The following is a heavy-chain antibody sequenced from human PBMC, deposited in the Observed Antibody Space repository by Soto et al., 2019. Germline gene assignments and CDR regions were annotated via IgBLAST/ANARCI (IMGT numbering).Heavy chain of an antibody. V-gene: IGHV3-23*01. D-gene: IGHD6-6*01. J-gene: IGHJ4*02. CDR2: ISGGGEST. CDR3: AKGGKFSSSYVLDC. Sequence: GGSLRLSCAASGYTFGTYAMTWVRQAPGKGLEWVSIISGGGESTNYADSVRGRFTISRDNPKSTLYLEMNSLRVEDTAIYYCAKGGKFSSSYVLDCWGQGTLVTVSS. CDR1: GYTFGTYA.